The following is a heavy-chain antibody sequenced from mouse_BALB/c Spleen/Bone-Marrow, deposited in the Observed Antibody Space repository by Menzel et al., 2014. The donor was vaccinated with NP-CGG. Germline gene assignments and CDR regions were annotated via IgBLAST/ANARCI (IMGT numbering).Heavy chain of an antibody. J-gene: IGHJ1*01. D-gene: IGHD1-1*01. CDR1: GYSFTGYT. CDR2: INPYNGGT. Sequence: EVQLQESGPELVKPGASMKISCKASGYSFTGYTMNWVKQSHGKNLEWTGLINPYNGGTSYNQKFKGKATLTVDKSSSTAYMELLSLTSEDSAVYYCARGPYYGSYFDVWGAGTTVTVSS. CDR3: ARGPYYGSYFDV. V-gene: IGHV1-18*01.